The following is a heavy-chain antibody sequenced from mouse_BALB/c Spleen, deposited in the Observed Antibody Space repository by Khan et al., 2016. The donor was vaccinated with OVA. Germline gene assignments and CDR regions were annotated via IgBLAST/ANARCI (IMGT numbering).Heavy chain of an antibody. J-gene: IGHJ1*01. D-gene: IGHD2-1*01. V-gene: IGHV2-6-1*01. Sequence: QVQLKQSGPGLVAPSQSLSITCTISGFSLTSYGVHWVRQPPGKGLEWLVVIWSDGHTTYNSALKSRLSISTDNSKSQVFLKMNSLQTDDTAMYYCARQGYDGNYGPYFDVWGAGTTVTVSS. CDR2: IWSDGHT. CDR3: ARQGYDGNYGPYFDV. CDR1: GFSLTSYG.